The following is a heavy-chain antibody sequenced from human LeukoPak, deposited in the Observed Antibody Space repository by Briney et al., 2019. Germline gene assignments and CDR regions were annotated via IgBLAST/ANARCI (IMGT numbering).Heavy chain of an antibody. J-gene: IGHJ4*02. D-gene: IGHD3-22*01. Sequence: GGSLRLSCAASGFTFDDYAMHWVRQAPGKGLEWVSGISWNSGSIGYADSVKGRFTISRDNAKNSLYLQMNSLRAEDMALYYCAKGGANYYDSSGFFDYWGREPWSPSPQ. CDR3: AKGGANYYDSSGFFDY. CDR2: ISWNSGSI. V-gene: IGHV3-9*03. CDR1: GFTFDDYA.